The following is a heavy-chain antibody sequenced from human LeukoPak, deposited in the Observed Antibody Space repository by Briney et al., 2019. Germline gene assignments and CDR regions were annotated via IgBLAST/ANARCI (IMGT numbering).Heavy chain of an antibody. J-gene: IGHJ4*02. V-gene: IGHV4-39*07. CDR2: INHSGST. D-gene: IGHD3-9*01. Sequence: SETLSLTCTVSGGSISSNKYYWSWIRQPPGKGLEWIGEINHSGSTNYNPSLKSRVTISVDTSKNQFSLKLSSVTAADTAVYYCARGLVYYDILTGSYYFDYWGQGTLVTVSS. CDR3: ARGLVYYDILTGSYYFDY. CDR1: GGSISSNKYY.